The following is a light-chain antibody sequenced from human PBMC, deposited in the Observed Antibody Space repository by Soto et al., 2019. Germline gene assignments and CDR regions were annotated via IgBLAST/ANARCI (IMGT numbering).Light chain of an antibody. CDR1: QSVSSY. CDR2: DAS. Sequence: EIVLTQSPATLSLSPGERATLSCRASQSVSSYLAWYQQKPGQAPRLLIYDASNRATGIPARFSGSGSGTDFTLTISSLEPDDFAVYYFQQRSNWPPLTFGGGTKVEIK. J-gene: IGKJ4*01. CDR3: QQRSNWPPLT. V-gene: IGKV3-11*01.